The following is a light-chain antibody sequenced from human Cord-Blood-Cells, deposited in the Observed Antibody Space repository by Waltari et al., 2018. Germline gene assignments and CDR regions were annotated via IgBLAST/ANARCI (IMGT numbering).Light chain of an antibody. J-gene: IGLJ2*01. V-gene: IGLV3-9*01. CDR3: QVWDSSIL. CDR2: RDS. CDR1: NIGSKN. Sequence: SYELTQPLSVSVALGPTARITCGGTNIGSKNVHWYQQKPGQAPVLVIYRDSNRPSGIPERFSGSNSGNTATLTISRAQAGDEADYYCQVWDSSILFGGGTKLTVL.